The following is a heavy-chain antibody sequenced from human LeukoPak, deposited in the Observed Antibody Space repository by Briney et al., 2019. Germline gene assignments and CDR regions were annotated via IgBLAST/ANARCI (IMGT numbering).Heavy chain of an antibody. CDR2: ISGSGGST. CDR1: GFTFSSYA. CDR3: ASRYSVLWTKNHPAYYFDY. Sequence: GGSLRLSCAASGFTFSSYAMSWVRQAPGKGLEWVTAISGSGGSTYYADSVKGRFTISRDNSKNTLYLQMNSLRAEDTAVYYCASRYSVLWTKNHPAYYFDYWGQGTLVTVSS. J-gene: IGHJ4*02. D-gene: IGHD2-21*01. V-gene: IGHV3-23*01.